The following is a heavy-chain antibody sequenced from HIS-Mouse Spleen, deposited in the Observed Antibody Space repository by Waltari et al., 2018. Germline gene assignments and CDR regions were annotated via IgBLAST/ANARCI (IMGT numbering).Heavy chain of an antibody. J-gene: IGHJ2*01. CDR1: GGSISSSSYY. Sequence: QLQLQESGPGLVKPSETLSLTCTVSGGSISSSSYYWGWIRQPPGKGMEWIGSIYYSGGTDYNPSLKSRLTRTVDTSKNQVALRLSSVTAADTAVYCCAREIPYSSSWYDWYFDLWGRGTLVTVSS. CDR2: IYYSGGT. CDR3: AREIPYSSSWYDWYFDL. V-gene: IGHV4-39*07. D-gene: IGHD6-13*01.